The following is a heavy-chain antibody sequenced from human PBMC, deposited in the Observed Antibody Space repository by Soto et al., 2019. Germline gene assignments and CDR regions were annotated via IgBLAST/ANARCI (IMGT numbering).Heavy chain of an antibody. CDR1: GYTFTSYA. Sequence: ASVKVSCKASGYTFTSYAMHWVRQAPGQRLEWMGWINAGNGNTKYSQKFQGRVTTTRDTSASTAYMELSSLRSEDTAVYYCARWSVAGTGTFDYWGQGTLVTVSS. D-gene: IGHD6-19*01. CDR2: INAGNGNT. V-gene: IGHV1-3*01. J-gene: IGHJ4*02. CDR3: ARWSVAGTGTFDY.